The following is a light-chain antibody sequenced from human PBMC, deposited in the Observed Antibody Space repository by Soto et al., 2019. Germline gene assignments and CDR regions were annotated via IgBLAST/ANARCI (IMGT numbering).Light chain of an antibody. Sequence: PGDRATLSCRASQSVGKYLVWYQQKPGQAPRLLIYDASNRATGIPARFSGSGSGTDFTLTISSLEPEDFAVYYCQQRGNRPPWTFGQGTKVEIK. V-gene: IGKV3-11*01. CDR2: DAS. CDR3: QQRGNRPPWT. CDR1: QSVGKY. J-gene: IGKJ1*01.